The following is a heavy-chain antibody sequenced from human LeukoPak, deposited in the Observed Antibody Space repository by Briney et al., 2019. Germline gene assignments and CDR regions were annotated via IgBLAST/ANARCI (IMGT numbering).Heavy chain of an antibody. CDR1: GFTLSSFG. J-gene: IGHJ5*01. V-gene: IGHV3-23*01. CDR2: INANSGTT. CDR3: AKPISGGLAVTADWFHP. D-gene: IGHD6-19*01. Sequence: GRSLRLSCAASGFTLSSFGMHWVRQPPGKGLEWVSTINANSGTTSYAASVRGRFTISRDNSKNTLYLQVNTLRADDTATYYCAKPISGGLAVTADWFHPWGQGTLVVVSS.